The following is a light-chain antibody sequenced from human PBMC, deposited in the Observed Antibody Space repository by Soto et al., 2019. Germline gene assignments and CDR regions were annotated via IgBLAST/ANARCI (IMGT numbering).Light chain of an antibody. Sequence: EIVITQSPATLSVSPGEGATLSCSASQSVSSKLAWYQQKPGQAPRLLISGASTRAAGISDRFRGSGSGTEFTLTISSLRSEDSAIYYCQQYFEWPPMTFGQGTKVDIK. V-gene: IGKV3-15*01. J-gene: IGKJ1*01. CDR3: QQYFEWPPMT. CDR1: QSVSSK. CDR2: GAS.